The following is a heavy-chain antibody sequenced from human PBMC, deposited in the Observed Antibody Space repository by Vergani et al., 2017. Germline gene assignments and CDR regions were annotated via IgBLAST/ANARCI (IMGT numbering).Heavy chain of an antibody. D-gene: IGHD3-22*01. Sequence: QVQLQESGPGLVKPSETLSLTCTVSGGSVSSGSYYWSWIRQPPGKGLEWIGYIYYSGSTNYNPSLKSRVNISVDTSKNQFSLKLSSVTAADTAVYYCARVPYDSSGYYHSPFDYWGQGTLVTVSS. J-gene: IGHJ4*02. V-gene: IGHV4-61*01. CDR3: ARVPYDSSGYYHSPFDY. CDR2: IYYSGST. CDR1: GGSVSSGSYY.